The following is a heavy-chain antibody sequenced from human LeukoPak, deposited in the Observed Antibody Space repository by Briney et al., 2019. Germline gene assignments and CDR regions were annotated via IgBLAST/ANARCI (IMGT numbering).Heavy chain of an antibody. V-gene: IGHV3-23*01. CDR1: GFTFSSYA. Sequence: GGSLRLSCAASGFTFSSYAMTWVRQAPGKGLEWVSAINGGGYNTYYADSVKGRFTISRDNSENTLYLQMNSLRAEDTAVYYCAKGRDGCIVFDCWGQGTLVTVSS. CDR3: AKGRDGCIVFDC. CDR2: INGGGYNT. J-gene: IGHJ4*02. D-gene: IGHD5-24*01.